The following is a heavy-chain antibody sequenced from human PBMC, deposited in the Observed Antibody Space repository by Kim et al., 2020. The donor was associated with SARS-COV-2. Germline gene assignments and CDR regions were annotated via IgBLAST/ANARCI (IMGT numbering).Heavy chain of an antibody. CDR3: ARQKVINFFDY. CDR2: IYYDGSA. J-gene: IGHJ4*02. D-gene: IGHD2-21*01. Sequence: GSLSLTCTVSGGSMTESYYWTWIRQPPGKGLDYIGYIYYDGSANYNPSLRSRATLSLDTSKKKYSLKLTSVTAADTAIYFCARQKVINFFDYWGQGILV. CDR1: GGSMTESYY. V-gene: IGHV4-59*08.